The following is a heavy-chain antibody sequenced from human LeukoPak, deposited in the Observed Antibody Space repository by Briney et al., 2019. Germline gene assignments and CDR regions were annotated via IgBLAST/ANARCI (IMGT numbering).Heavy chain of an antibody. Sequence: GGSLRLSCAASGFTFSNAWMGWVRQAQGKGLEWVGRIKSKTDGGTTDYAAPVKGRFTISRDDSKNTLYQQMNSLKTADTAVYYCTTAYVLLWFGELLPHTFDYWGQGTLVTVSS. D-gene: IGHD3-10*01. CDR2: IKSKTDGGTT. J-gene: IGHJ4*02. V-gene: IGHV3-15*01. CDR3: TTAYVLLWFGELLPHTFDY. CDR1: GFTFSNAW.